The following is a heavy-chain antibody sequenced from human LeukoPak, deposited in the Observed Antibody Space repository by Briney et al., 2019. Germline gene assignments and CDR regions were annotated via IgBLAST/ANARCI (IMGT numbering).Heavy chain of an antibody. Sequence: GRSLRLSCAASGFTSNSYAIHWVRQAPGKGLEWVAVISYDGSNKYYAESVKGRFTISRDNSKNTLYLQLNSLRPDDTAVYYCARDQLAYSGYDTLFDYWGQGTLVTVSS. CDR2: ISYDGSNK. CDR1: GFTSNSYA. J-gene: IGHJ4*02. V-gene: IGHV3-30*04. CDR3: ARDQLAYSGYDTLFDY. D-gene: IGHD5-12*01.